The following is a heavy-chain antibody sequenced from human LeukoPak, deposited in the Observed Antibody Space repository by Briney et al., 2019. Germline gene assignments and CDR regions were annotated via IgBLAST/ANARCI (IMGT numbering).Heavy chain of an antibody. V-gene: IGHV4-59*01. Sequence: SETLSLTCTVSGGSISSYYWSWIRQPPGKGLEWIGYIYYSGSTNYNPSLKSRVTISVDTSKNQFSLKLSSVTAADTAVYYCARGGYGSGSFWYFDLWGRGTLVTVSS. CDR2: IYYSGST. CDR3: ARGGYGSGSFWYFDL. J-gene: IGHJ2*01. D-gene: IGHD3-10*01. CDR1: GGSISSYY.